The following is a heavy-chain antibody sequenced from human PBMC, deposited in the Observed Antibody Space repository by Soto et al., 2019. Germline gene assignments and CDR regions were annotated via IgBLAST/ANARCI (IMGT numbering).Heavy chain of an antibody. CDR3: VMVDNYVTPTPQDV. V-gene: IGHV1-18*01. J-gene: IGHJ6*02. CDR2: ISPYTGNT. D-gene: IGHD3-16*01. CDR1: GYIFVNYG. Sequence: QVQLVQSGDEVKKPGASVKVSCKASGYIFVNYGIAWVRQAPGQGLEWMGWISPYTGNTHSATKVQGRLTMTTDTATSTAYMDLGRPTSDDTAVYYCVMVDNYVTPTPQDVWGQGTMVTVSS.